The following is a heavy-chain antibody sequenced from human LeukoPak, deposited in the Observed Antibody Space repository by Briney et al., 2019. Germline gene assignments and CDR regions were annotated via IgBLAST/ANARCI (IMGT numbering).Heavy chain of an antibody. Sequence: GGSLRLSCAASGFTFSNGWMSWVRQAPGKGLEWVGRIKSKSERGTTDYAAPVKGRFTISRDGSKNTVYLHMNSLKTKDTAVYFCTSNLYCSTSSCYTLDNWGQGTLVAVSP. CDR2: IKSKSERGTT. CDR1: GFTFSNGW. CDR3: TSNLYCSTSSCYTLDN. J-gene: IGHJ4*02. D-gene: IGHD2-2*02. V-gene: IGHV3-15*01.